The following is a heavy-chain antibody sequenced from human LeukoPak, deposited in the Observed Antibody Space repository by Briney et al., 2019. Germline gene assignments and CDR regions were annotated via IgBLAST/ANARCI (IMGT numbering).Heavy chain of an antibody. CDR1: GGSISSYF. J-gene: IGHJ2*01. Sequence: SETLSLTCTVSGGSISSYFLTWVRQSAGKGLEFIGRLRPTDGYTNYNPSLKSRVTMPLDTSKNQLSLKLTSVTAADTAVYYCSRDGALDYGDYWYFDLWGRGTLLTVSS. V-gene: IGHV4-4*07. CDR3: SRDGALDYGDYWYFDL. D-gene: IGHD4-17*01. CDR2: LRPTDGYT.